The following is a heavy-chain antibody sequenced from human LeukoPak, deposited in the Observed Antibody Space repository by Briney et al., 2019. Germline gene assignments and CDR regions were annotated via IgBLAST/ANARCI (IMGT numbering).Heavy chain of an antibody. CDR2: IYYSGST. D-gene: IGHD6-13*01. CDR3: ARARPLNSSSWYRIPFDYFDPTFDY. V-gene: IGHV4-31*03. J-gene: IGHJ4*02. Sequence: PSETLSLTCTVSGGSISSGGYYWSWIRQHPGKGLEWIGYIYYSGSTYYNPSLKSRATISVDTSKNQFSLKLSSVTAADTAVYYCARARPLNSSSWYRIPFDYFDPTFDYWGQGTLVTVSS. CDR1: GGSISSGGYY.